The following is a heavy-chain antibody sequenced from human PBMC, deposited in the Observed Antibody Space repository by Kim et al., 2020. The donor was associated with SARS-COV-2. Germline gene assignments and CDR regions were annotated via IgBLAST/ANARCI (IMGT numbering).Heavy chain of an antibody. J-gene: IGHJ3*02. D-gene: IGHD6-19*01. CDR3: AREISGWNDAFDI. Sequence: YSQKFQGRVTITRDTAASTAYMELSSLRSEDTAVYYCAREISGWNDAFDIWGQGTMVTVSS. V-gene: IGHV1-3*01.